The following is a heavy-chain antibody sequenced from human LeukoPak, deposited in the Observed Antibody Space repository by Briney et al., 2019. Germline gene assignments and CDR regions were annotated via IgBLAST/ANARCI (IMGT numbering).Heavy chain of an antibody. CDR2: ISGSGGST. D-gene: IGHD5-18*01. V-gene: IGHV3-23*01. CDR3: AKRTGRDTRDY. CDR1: GFTFSSYS. J-gene: IGHJ4*02. Sequence: GGSLRLSCAASGFTFSSYSMNWVRQAPGKGLEWVSAISGSGGSTYYVDSVKGRFTISRDNSKNTLYLQMNSLRAEDTAVYYCAKRTGRDTRDYWGQGTLVTVSS.